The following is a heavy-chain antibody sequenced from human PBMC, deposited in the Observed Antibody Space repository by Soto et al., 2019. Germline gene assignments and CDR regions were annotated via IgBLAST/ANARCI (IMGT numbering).Heavy chain of an antibody. J-gene: IGHJ6*02. CDR1: GYSFSNYW. V-gene: IGHV5-51*01. Sequence: GESLKISCRTSGYSFSNYWIGWVRQMPGKGLEWMGIVYPGDSDTRYSPSFQGQVTISADKSISTAYLQWSSLKASDTAMYYCARQVLQAPHYGMDVWGQGTTGTVSS. CDR3: ARQVLQAPHYGMDV. CDR2: VYPGDSDT. D-gene: IGHD2-15*01.